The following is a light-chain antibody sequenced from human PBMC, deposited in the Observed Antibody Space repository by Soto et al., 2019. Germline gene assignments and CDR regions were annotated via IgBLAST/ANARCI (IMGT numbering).Light chain of an antibody. J-gene: IGLJ1*01. V-gene: IGLV1-44*01. CDR3: ATWDDSLNGL. Sequence: QSVLTQPPSASGTPGQRVTISCSGSRSNIGSKTVNWYQQLPGTAPKLLIYSNNQRPSGVPARFSASKSGTSASLAISGLQSEDEADYYCATWDDSLNGLFGTGAQRTVL. CDR1: RSNIGSKT. CDR2: SNN.